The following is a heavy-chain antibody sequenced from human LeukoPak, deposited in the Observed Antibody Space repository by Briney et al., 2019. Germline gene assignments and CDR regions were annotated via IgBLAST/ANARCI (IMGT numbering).Heavy chain of an antibody. CDR2: IMSMFGTA. Sequence: GASVKVSCKASGGTFSSYALTWVRQAPGQGLEWMGGIMSMFGTAKYAQKFQGRVTITADESTSTAYMELSSLRSDDTAVYYCARDSYDYVWGSYRSPADYWGQGTLVTVSS. CDR3: ARDSYDYVWGSYRSPADY. J-gene: IGHJ4*02. V-gene: IGHV1-69*13. CDR1: GGTFSSYA. D-gene: IGHD3-16*02.